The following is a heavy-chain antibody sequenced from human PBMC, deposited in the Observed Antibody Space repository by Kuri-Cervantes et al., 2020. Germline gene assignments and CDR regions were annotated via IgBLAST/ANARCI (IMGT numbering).Heavy chain of an antibody. V-gene: IGHV3-9*01. Sequence: GGSLRLSCAASGFTFSSYAMHWVRQTPGKGLEWVSGISWNSGAIGYADSVKGRFTISRDNAKNSLYLQMNSLRAEDTALYYCAQVLSGYGYYYYAMDVWGQGTTVTVSS. J-gene: IGHJ6*02. CDR1: GFTFSSYA. D-gene: IGHD3-22*01. CDR2: ISWNSGAI. CDR3: AQVLSGYGYYYYAMDV.